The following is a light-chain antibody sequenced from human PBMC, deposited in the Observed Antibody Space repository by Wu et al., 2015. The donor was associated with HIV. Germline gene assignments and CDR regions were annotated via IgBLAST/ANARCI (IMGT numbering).Light chain of an antibody. J-gene: IGKJ4*01. V-gene: IGKV3-11*01. CDR3: QQRSNWPRLT. CDR2: DAS. Sequence: PGERATLSCRASQSVSSYLAWYQQKPGQAPRLLIYDASNRATGIPARFSGSGSGTDFTLTISSLEPEDFAVYYCQQRSNWPRLTFGGGTKVEIK. CDR1: QSVSSY.